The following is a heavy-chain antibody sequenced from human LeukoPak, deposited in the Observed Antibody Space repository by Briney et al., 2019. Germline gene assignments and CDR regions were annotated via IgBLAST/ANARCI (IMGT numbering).Heavy chain of an antibody. D-gene: IGHD3-10*01. CDR2: FDPEDGET. V-gene: IGHV1-24*01. J-gene: IGHJ4*02. CDR1: GYTLTELS. CDR3: ATDSIGITMVRGVIIRSGGGLDY. Sequence: ASVEVSCKVSGYTLTELSMHWVRQAPGKGLEWMGGFDPEDGETIYAQKFQGRVTMTEDTSTDTAYMELSSLRSEDTAVYYCATDSIGITMVRGVIIRSGGGLDYWGQGTLVTVSS.